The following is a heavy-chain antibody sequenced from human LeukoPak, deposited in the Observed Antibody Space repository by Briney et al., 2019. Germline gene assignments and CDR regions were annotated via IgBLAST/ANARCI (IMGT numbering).Heavy chain of an antibody. J-gene: IGHJ4*02. CDR2: IYTSGST. Sequence: PSETLSLTCTVSGGSISSGSYYWSWIRQPAGKGLEWIGRIYTSGSTNYNPSLKSRVTISVDTSKNQFSLKLSSVTAADTAVYYCARARCSSTSCYITPHYFDYWGQGTLVTVSS. D-gene: IGHD2-2*02. CDR3: ARARCSSTSCYITPHYFDY. V-gene: IGHV4-61*02. CDR1: GGSISSGSYY.